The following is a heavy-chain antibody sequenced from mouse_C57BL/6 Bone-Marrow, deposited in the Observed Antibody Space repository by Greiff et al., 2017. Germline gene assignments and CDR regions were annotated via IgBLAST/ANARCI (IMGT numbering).Heavy chain of an antibody. CDR1: GYTFTSYW. CDR2: IDPSDSYT. Sequence: QVQLQQPGAELVRPGTSVKLSCKASGYTFTSYWMHWVKQRPGQGLEWIGVIDPSDSYTNYNQKFKGKATLTVDTSSSTAYMQLSSLTSEDSAVYYCAKGGNYVGDHWGQGTTLTVSA. CDR3: AKGGNYVGDH. J-gene: IGHJ2*01. V-gene: IGHV1-59*01. D-gene: IGHD2-1*01.